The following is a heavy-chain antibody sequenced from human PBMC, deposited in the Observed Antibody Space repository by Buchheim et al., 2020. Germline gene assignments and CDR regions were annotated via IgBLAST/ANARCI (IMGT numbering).Heavy chain of an antibody. CDR2: INSDGTYT. CDR3: ARVTAWQVVV. CDR1: GFTLSNYW. V-gene: IGHV3-74*01. J-gene: IGHJ4*02. Sequence: EVQLVESGGGLAQPGGSLRLSCAASGFTLSNYWMHWVRQAPGKGLVWVSRINSDGTYTNYADSVKGRFTVSRDNAKNTLYLQMNSLRAEDTAVYYWARVTAWQVVVWGQGTL. D-gene: IGHD2-15*01.